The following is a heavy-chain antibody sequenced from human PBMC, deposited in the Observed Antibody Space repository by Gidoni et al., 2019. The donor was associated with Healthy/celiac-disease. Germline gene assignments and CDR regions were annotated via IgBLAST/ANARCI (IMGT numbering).Heavy chain of an antibody. J-gene: IGHJ3*02. V-gene: IGHV3-21*01. Sequence: EVQLVESGGGLVKPGGSLRLSCASSGFTFSSYSMNWVRQAPGKGLEWVSSISSSSSYIYYADSVKGRFTISRDNAKNSLYLQMNSLRAEDTAVYYCARAIYDFWSGEVPDAFDIWGQGTMVTVSS. CDR3: ARAIYDFWSGEVPDAFDI. CDR1: GFTFSSYS. D-gene: IGHD3-3*01. CDR2: ISSSSSYI.